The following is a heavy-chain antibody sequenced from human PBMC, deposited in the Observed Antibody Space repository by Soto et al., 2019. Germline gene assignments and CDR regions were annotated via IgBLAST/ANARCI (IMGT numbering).Heavy chain of an antibody. Sequence: QVQLLESGPGLVKASETLSLTCTISGGPMNNYYCSWFRQPRGQGLEWIGYMGYNGFTRYNPSLRSRVAISLDTAKNQFSLKLSSVTAADTALYYCARQGFGELHGLVDVWGQGITVTVSS. D-gene: IGHD3-10*01. V-gene: IGHV4-59*08. CDR1: GGPMNNYY. J-gene: IGHJ6*02. CDR3: ARQGFGELHGLVDV. CDR2: MGYNGFT.